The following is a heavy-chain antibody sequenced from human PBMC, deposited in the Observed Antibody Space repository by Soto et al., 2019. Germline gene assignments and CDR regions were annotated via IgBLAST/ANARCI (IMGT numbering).Heavy chain of an antibody. Sequence: SVKVSCKASGGTFSSYAISWVRQAPGQGLEWMGGIIPIFGTANYAQKFQGRVTITRDTSASTAYMELSSLRSEDTAVYYCARAPIVANLNWFDPWGQGTLVTVSS. D-gene: IGHD3-22*01. CDR3: ARAPIVANLNWFDP. J-gene: IGHJ5*02. CDR2: IIPIFGTA. CDR1: GGTFSSYA. V-gene: IGHV1-69*05.